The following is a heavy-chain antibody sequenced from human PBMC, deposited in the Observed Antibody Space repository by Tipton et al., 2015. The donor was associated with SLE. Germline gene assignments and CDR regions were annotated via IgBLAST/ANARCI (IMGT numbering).Heavy chain of an antibody. V-gene: IGHV4-59*01. CDR1: AGSISGYF. Sequence: LRLSCTVSAGSISGYFWTWIRQPPGKGLEWIGYIHSNGNTKYNPSLKSRLTISVDTSKNQFSLRLNSVNAADTAVYYCARIPDISGWPFDYWGQGTLVTVSS. CDR3: ARIPDISGWPFDY. CDR2: IHSNGNT. D-gene: IGHD6-19*01. J-gene: IGHJ4*02.